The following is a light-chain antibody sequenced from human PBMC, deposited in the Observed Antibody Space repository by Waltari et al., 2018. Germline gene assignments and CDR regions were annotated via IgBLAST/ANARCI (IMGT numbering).Light chain of an antibody. CDR1: LSVSRT. Sequence: EIVLTQSPGTLSLSPEERATHSCRASLSVSRTVAWYQQKPVQAPKLLIYGASIRATGMPDRFTGSRSGTDFSLTISSLEQEDFVIYYCQHYVRLPATFGQGTKVEI. CDR3: QHYVRLPAT. CDR2: GAS. V-gene: IGKV3-20*01. J-gene: IGKJ1*01.